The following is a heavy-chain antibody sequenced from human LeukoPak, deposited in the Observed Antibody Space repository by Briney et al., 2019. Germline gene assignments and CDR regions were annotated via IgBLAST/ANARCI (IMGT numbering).Heavy chain of an antibody. CDR2: ISGSGGST. J-gene: IGHJ4*02. V-gene: IGHV3-23*01. CDR1: GFTFSSYA. Sequence: PGGSLRLSCAASGFTFSSYAMSWVRQASGKGLEWVSAISGSGGSTYYADSVKGRFTISRDNSKNTLYLQMNSLRAEDTAVYYCAKDRNYYYDSSVVDYWGQGTLVTVSS. D-gene: IGHD3-22*01. CDR3: AKDRNYYYDSSVVDY.